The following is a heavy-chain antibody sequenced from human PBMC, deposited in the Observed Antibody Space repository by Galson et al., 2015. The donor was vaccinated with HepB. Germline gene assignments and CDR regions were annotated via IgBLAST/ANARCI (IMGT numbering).Heavy chain of an antibody. D-gene: IGHD3-22*01. CDR2: IYYSGSI. V-gene: IGHV4-59*08. J-gene: IGHJ5*02. CDR3: ARHSSGYYYGPFDP. Sequence: SETLSLTCTVSGGSISSDYWSWIRQPPGKGLEWIGYIYYSGSINYNPSLKSRVTISVDASKNQFSLKLSSVTAADTAVYYCARHSSGYYYGPFDPWGQGILVTVSS. CDR1: GGSISSDY.